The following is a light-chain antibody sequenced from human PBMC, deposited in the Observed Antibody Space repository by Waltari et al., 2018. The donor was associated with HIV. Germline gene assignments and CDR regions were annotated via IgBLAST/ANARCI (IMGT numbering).Light chain of an antibody. V-gene: IGKV4-1*01. J-gene: IGKJ4*01. CDR2: WAS. CDR1: QSVLYRPYNYNY. Sequence: DIVMTQSPDSLAVSLGERTTINCKSSQSVLYRPYNYNYLAWYQQKPGQPPRLLIYWASTRESGVPDRFSGSGAGTDFTLTISSLQAEDVAVYYCQQYFSTPHTFAGGTKVEIK. CDR3: QQYFSTPHT.